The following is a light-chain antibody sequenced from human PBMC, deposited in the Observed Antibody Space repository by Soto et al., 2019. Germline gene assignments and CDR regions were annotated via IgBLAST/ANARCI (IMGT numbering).Light chain of an antibody. CDR1: NIGTKS. V-gene: IGLV3-21*04. CDR2: SDN. J-gene: IGLJ2*01. Sequence: SYELTQSPSVSVAPGKTARITCGGNNIGTKSVHWYQQKPGQAPVLVIYSDNDRPSGIPARFSGSNSGHTATLTISRVEAGDEADYYCQLWDNTGDRVLFGGGTKVTV. CDR3: QLWDNTGDRVL.